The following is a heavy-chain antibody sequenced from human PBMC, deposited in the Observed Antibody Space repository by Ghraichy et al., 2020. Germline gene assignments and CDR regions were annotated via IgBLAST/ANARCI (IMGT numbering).Heavy chain of an antibody. CDR1: GFTLSNYW. V-gene: IGHV3-74*01. CDR2: INSGGTNI. CDR3: AREYCRGGRCFFGTGGSHLDS. D-gene: IGHD2-15*01. J-gene: IGHJ4*02. Sequence: GGSLRLSCAASGFTLSNYWMHWVRQSPGKGLVWVSRINSGGTNIVYADSVKGRFTISRDNAKNTLYLQLNSLRAEDTAVYYCAREYCRGGRCFFGTGGSHLDSWGQGTLGTGSS.